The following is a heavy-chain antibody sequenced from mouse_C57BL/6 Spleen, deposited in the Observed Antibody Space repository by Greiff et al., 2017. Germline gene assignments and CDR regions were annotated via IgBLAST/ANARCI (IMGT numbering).Heavy chain of an antibody. CDR1: GFTFSDYG. V-gene: IGHV5-17*01. Sequence: EVKLVESGGGLAKPGGSLKLSCAASGFTFSDYGMHWVRQAPEKGLEWVAYISSGSSTIYYADTVKGRFTISRDNAKNTLFLQMTSLRSEDTAMYYCARHDYYAMDYWGQGTSVTVSS. CDR2: ISSGSSTI. J-gene: IGHJ4*01. CDR3: ARHDYYAMDY.